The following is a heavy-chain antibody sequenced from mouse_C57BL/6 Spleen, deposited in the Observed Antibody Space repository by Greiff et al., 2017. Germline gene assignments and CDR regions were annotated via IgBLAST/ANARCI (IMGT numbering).Heavy chain of an antibody. CDR1: GFTFSSYA. J-gene: IGHJ3*01. Sequence: EVHLVESGEGLVKPGGSLKLSCAASGFTFSSYAMSWVRQTPEKRLEWVAYISSGGDYIYYAETVKGRFTLSRDNAMNTLYLQMSSLKSEDTAMYYCTRGGSHFAYWCQGTLVTVSA. V-gene: IGHV5-9-1*02. CDR2: ISSGGDYI. CDR3: TRGGSHFAY.